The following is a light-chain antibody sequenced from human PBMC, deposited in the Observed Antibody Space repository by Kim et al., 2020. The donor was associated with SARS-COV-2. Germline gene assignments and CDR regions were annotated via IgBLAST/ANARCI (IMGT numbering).Light chain of an antibody. V-gene: IGLV3-19*01. J-gene: IGLJ2*01. CDR3: NSRDSSGNHVV. CDR2: GKN. Sequence: ALGQTVRSTCKGDSLRSYYASWYQQKPGPAPVLVIYGKNNRPSGIPDRFSGSSSGNTASLTITGAQAEDEADYYCNSRDSSGNHVVFGGGTKLTVL. CDR1: SLRSYY.